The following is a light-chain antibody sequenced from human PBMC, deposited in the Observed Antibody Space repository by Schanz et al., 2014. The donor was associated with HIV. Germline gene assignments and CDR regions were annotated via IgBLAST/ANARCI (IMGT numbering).Light chain of an antibody. CDR2: GAS. Sequence: EIVLTQSPGTLSLSPGERATLSCRASQSVSSSYLAWYQQKPGQAPRLLIYGASTRATGIPARFSGSGSGTEFTLTISRLEPEDFAVYYCQHYYNSLWTFGQGTKVEIK. V-gene: IGKV3-20*01. CDR1: QSVSSSY. CDR3: QHYYNSLWT. J-gene: IGKJ1*01.